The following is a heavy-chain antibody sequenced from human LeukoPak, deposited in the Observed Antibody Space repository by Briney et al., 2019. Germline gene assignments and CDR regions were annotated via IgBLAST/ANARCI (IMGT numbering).Heavy chain of an antibody. CDR1: GFTFSSYS. Sequence: GGSLRLSCAASGFTFSSYSMNWVRQAPGKGLEWVSYISSSSSTTYYADSVKGRFTISRDNSKNTLSLQMNSLRAEDTAVYYCAKSHNGNLDYWGQGTLVTVSS. V-gene: IGHV3-48*01. D-gene: IGHD1-14*01. CDR3: AKSHNGNLDY. J-gene: IGHJ4*02. CDR2: ISSSSSTT.